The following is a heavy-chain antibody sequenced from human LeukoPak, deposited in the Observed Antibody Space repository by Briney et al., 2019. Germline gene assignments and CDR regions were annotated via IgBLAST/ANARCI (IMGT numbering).Heavy chain of an antibody. Sequence: PGGSLRLSCAASGFTFSSYAMSWVRQAPGKGLEWVSAISGSGGSTYYADSVKGRFTISRDNSKNTLYLQMNSLRAEDTAVYYCAKDLEYSSSSDNFDYWGQGTLFTVSS. CDR3: AKDLEYSSSSDNFDY. V-gene: IGHV3-23*01. J-gene: IGHJ4*02. CDR1: GFTFSSYA. CDR2: ISGSGGST. D-gene: IGHD6-6*01.